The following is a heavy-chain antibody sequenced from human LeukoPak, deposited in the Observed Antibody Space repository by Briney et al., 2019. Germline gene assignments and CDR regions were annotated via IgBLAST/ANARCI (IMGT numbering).Heavy chain of an antibody. D-gene: IGHD4-17*01. J-gene: IGHJ4*02. V-gene: IGHV1-18*01. Sequence: GASVKVSCKASGYTFTSYGISWVRQAPGQGLEWMGWISAYNGNTNYAQELQGRVTMTTDTSTSTAYMELRSLRSDDTVVFYCARTPKASYYGDISGLPCLDYWGQGTLATVSS. CDR3: ARTPKASYYGDISGLPCLDY. CDR1: GYTFTSYG. CDR2: ISAYNGNT.